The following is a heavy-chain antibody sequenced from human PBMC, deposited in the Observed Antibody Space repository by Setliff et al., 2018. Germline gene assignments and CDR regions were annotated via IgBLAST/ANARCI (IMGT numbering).Heavy chain of an antibody. D-gene: IGHD2-2*01. Sequence: LRLSCAASGFTFDDYAMHWVRQAPGKGLEWVSGISWNSGIVAYADSVKGRFAISRDNAKNSLYLQMNSLRAEDMALYYCAKGYCSSTSCYVDYWGQGTLVTVSS. V-gene: IGHV3-9*03. CDR2: ISWNSGIV. CDR3: AKGYCSSTSCYVDY. CDR1: GFTFDDYA. J-gene: IGHJ4*02.